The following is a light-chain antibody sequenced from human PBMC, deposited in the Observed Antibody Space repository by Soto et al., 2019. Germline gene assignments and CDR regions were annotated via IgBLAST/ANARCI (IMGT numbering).Light chain of an antibody. J-gene: IGKJ4*01. Sequence: DIHMTQSPSTLSASVGDSVTITCRASQTISSWLAWYQQKPGKAPNLLIYKASSLESGVPSRFSGSGSGTEFTLTISSLQPDDFATYYCQQYSSYPLTFGGGTKVDIK. CDR2: KAS. CDR3: QQYSSYPLT. CDR1: QTISSW. V-gene: IGKV1-5*03.